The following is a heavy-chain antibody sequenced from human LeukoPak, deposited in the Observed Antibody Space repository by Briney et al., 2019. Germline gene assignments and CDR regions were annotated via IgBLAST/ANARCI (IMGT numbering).Heavy chain of an antibody. D-gene: IGHD2-15*01. CDR3: ARVHLYPDIVVVVAATYGMDV. CDR2: IGIRGDT. J-gene: IGHJ6*02. CDR1: GFTFIDYD. V-gene: IGHV3-13*01. Sequence: GGSLRLSCAASGFTFIDYDMHWVRQVIGKGLEWVSAIGIRGDTHYSGSVKGRFTISRENAESSLYLQMNSLRAEDTAVYYCARVHLYPDIVVVVAATYGMDVWGQGTTVTVSS.